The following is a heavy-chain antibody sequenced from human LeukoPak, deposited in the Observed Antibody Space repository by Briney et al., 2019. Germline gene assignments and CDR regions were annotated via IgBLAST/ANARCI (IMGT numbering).Heavy chain of an antibody. D-gene: IGHD3-22*01. CDR1: GFTFSSYA. Sequence: GGSLRLSCAASGFTFSSYAMSWVRQAPGKGLVWVSAINTPGGSTYYADSVKGRFTISRDNFKNTLYLQMNSLRAEDTALYYCARDKSSGYYYFDYWGQGTLVTVSS. V-gene: IGHV3-23*01. CDR2: INTPGGST. J-gene: IGHJ4*02. CDR3: ARDKSSGYYYFDY.